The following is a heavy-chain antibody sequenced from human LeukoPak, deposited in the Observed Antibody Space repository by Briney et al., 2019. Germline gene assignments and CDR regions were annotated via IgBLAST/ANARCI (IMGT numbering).Heavy chain of an antibody. Sequence: SHTLSSSAAGFTFGNAWMIWIRQAPRNRLALVGRIKSNTDGGTADYAAPVKGRFTISRDDSKNTLYLQMNSLKTEDTAVYYCTSDRVVVATIFDCWGQGTLVTVSS. CDR2: IKSNTDGGTA. J-gene: IGHJ4*02. D-gene: IGHD2-15*01. V-gene: IGHV3-15*01. CDR3: TSDRVVVATIFDC. CDR1: GFTFGNAW.